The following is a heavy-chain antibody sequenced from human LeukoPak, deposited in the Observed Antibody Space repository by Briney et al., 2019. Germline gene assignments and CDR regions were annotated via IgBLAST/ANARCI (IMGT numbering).Heavy chain of an antibody. CDR3: ANVGRSNFDY. CDR2: ISSSGSTI. V-gene: IGHV3-48*03. D-gene: IGHD6-13*01. Sequence: GGSLRPSLAAPGFTFSSFEMNLVRQAPGKGVEWVSYISSSGSTIYYADSVKGRFTISRDNAKNSLYLQMNSLRAEDTAVYYCANVGRSNFDYWGQGTLVTVSS. CDR1: GFTFSSFE. J-gene: IGHJ4*02.